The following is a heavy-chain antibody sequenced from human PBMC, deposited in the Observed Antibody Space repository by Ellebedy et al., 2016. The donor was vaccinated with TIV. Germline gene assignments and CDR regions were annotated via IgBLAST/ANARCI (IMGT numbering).Heavy chain of an antibody. Sequence: PGGSLRLSCAASGFTFGRYGMHWVRQAPGKGLEWVAVIWFDGSKEFYADSVKGRFTISRDDSKNEVFLQMSSLRAEDTAVYYCARPSCQLLSYYFDSWGQGTLVTVSS. J-gene: IGHJ4*02. CDR3: ARPSCQLLSYYFDS. D-gene: IGHD2-2*01. CDR2: IWFDGSKE. CDR1: GFTFGRYG. V-gene: IGHV3-33*01.